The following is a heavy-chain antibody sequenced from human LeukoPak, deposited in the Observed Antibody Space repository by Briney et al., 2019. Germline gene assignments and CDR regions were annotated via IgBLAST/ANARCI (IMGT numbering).Heavy chain of an antibody. J-gene: IGHJ4*02. V-gene: IGHV5-51*01. CDR3: ARRMTGRYYFDY. CDR1: GYRFTSYW. CDR2: IYPDDSDT. D-gene: IGHD3-9*01. Sequence: GEPLKISCKGSGYRFTSYWIGWVRQMPGKGLEWMGIIYPDDSDTRYSPSFQGQVTLSADKSISTAYLQWSSLKASDTAMYFCARRMTGRYYFDYWGQGTLVTVSS.